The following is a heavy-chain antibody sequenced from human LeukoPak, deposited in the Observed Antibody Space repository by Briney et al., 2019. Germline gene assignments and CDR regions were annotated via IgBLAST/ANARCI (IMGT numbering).Heavy chain of an antibody. CDR1: GGSISSSSYY. CDR2: IYYSGST. CDR3: ASFGYYDSSGHRRIDY. D-gene: IGHD3-22*01. J-gene: IGHJ4*02. V-gene: IGHV4-39*07. Sequence: SETLSLTCTVSGGSISSSSYYWGWIRQPPGKGLGWIGSIYYSGSTYYNPSLKRRVTISVDTSKNQFSLKLSSVTAADTAVYYCASFGYYDSSGHRRIDYWGQGTLVTVSS.